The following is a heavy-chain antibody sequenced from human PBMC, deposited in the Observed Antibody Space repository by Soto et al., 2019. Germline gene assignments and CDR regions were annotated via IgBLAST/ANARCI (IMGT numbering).Heavy chain of an antibody. D-gene: IGHD7-27*01. CDR1: GYSFTSYW. Sequence: ESLKISCKGSGYSFTSYWIGWVRQMPGKGLEWMGIIYPGDSDTRYSPSFQGQVTISADKSISTAYLQWSSLKASDTAMYYCARHRSKATWGALGGMDVWGQGTTVTVSS. CDR2: IYPGDSDT. V-gene: IGHV5-51*01. J-gene: IGHJ6*02. CDR3: ARHRSKATWGALGGMDV.